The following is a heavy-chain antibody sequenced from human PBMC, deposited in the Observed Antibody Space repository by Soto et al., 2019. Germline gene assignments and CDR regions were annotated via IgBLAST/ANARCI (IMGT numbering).Heavy chain of an antibody. CDR1: GYTFTSYG. CDR3: ARDPHWGDSAFYYYYYGMDV. D-gene: IGHD2-21*02. V-gene: IGHV1-18*01. CDR2: ISADNGNT. J-gene: IGHJ6*02. Sequence: QVQLVQSGAEVKKPGASVKVSCKASGYTFTSYGISWVRQAPGQGLEWLGWISADNGNTNYAQKLQGRVTMTTDTSTSTAYMELRSLRSDDTAVYYCARDPHWGDSAFYYYYYGMDVWCQGTTVTVSS.